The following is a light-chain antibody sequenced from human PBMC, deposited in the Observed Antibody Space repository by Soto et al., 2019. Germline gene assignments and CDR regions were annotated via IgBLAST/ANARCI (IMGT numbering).Light chain of an antibody. CDR2: SNN. V-gene: IGLV1-47*02. CDR1: RSNIGSNY. J-gene: IGLJ3*02. Sequence: QSVLTQPPSASGTPGQRVTISCSGSRSNIGSNYVYWYQQLPGTAPKLLIYSNNERPSGVPDRFSGSKSGTSASLAISGPRSEDEAYYYCAAWDDSLSGWVFGGGTKLTGL. CDR3: AAWDDSLSGWV.